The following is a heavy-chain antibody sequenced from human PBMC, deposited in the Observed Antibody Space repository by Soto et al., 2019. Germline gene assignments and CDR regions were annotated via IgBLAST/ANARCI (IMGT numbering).Heavy chain of an antibody. D-gene: IGHD6-6*01. V-gene: IGHV3-23*01. J-gene: IGHJ3*01. Sequence: GGSLRLSCAASGFTFSSHGMSWVRQAPGKGLEWIAGLSRGGGTTYYADSVRGRFTISRDNSKNTLDLIMNSLKVEDTALYYCAKDGQYRTDGFDVWGQGTMVTVSS. CDR3: AKDGQYRTDGFDV. CDR1: GFTFSSHG. CDR2: LSRGGGTT.